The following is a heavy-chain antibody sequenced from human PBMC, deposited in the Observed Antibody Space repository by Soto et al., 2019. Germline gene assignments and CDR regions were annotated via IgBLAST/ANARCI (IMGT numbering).Heavy chain of an antibody. CDR3: ASTSVGDTK. CDR2: MIPIFGIA. V-gene: IGHV1-69*02. CDR1: GDTFNSYT. D-gene: IGHD1-26*01. J-gene: IGHJ4*02. Sequence: HVQLVHSGAEVKKPGSSVKVSCKASGDTFNSYTMSWVRQAPGQGLEWMGRMIPIFGIANYAQKFKGRVTITADKSTNTSDMELSSLTYEDTAVYYCASTSVGDTKWGQGTLVTVSS.